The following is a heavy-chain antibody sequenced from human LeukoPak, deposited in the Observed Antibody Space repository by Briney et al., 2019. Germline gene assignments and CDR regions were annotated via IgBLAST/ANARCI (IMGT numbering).Heavy chain of an antibody. D-gene: IGHD1-1*01. J-gene: IGHJ4*02. Sequence: GRSLRLSCAASGFTFGSFGMHWVRQAPGRGLEWVSIISYDGSDKYYADSVKGQFTISRDNSKSTLYLQMNSLKPEDTALYYCAKGPTGTSPRAEYWGQGTLVSVSS. CDR2: ISYDGSDK. CDR3: AKGPTGTSPRAEY. CDR1: GFTFGSFG. V-gene: IGHV3-30*18.